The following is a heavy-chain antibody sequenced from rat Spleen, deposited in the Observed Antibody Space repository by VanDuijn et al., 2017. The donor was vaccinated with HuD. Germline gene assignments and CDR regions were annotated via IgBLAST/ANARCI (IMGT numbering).Heavy chain of an antibody. CDR2: ITHDGTGT. CDR1: GFTFSDYN. D-gene: IGHD1-1*01. Sequence: EVQLVESGGGLVQPGRSMKLSCAASGFTFSDYNMAWVRQAPKKGLEWVAAITHDGTGTYYRDSVKGRFTISRDNAKTTLYLQMDSLRSEDTATYYCARQGTRWYYFDYWGQGVMVTVSS. J-gene: IGHJ2*01. V-gene: IGHV5-7*01. CDR3: ARQGTRWYYFDY.